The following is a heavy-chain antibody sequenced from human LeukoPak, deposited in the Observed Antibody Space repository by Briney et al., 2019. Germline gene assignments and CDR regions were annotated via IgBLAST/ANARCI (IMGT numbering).Heavy chain of an antibody. Sequence: GASVKVSCKASGGTFSSYAISWVRQAPGQGLEWMGGIIPIFGTANYAQKFQGRVTITADESTSTAYMELSSLRSEDTAVYYCARGPRSGSYNPFDYWGQGTLVTVSS. V-gene: IGHV1-69*13. D-gene: IGHD3-10*01. J-gene: IGHJ4*02. CDR2: IIPIFGTA. CDR1: GGTFSSYA. CDR3: ARGPRSGSYNPFDY.